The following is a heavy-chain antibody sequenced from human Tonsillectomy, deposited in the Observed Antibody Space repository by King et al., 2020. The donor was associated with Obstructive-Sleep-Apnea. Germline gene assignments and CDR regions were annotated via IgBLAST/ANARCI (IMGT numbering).Heavy chain of an antibody. CDR1: QFTFSDYD. Sequence: VQLVESGGGFVKPGGSLRLSCAASQFTFSDYDMSWIRQAPGRGLECLSYISSSGYTIYYADSVKGRFTISRDYAKNSLDLQMDSLRAEDTAVYFCARRGSGSSWPFFDYWGQGTLVPVSS. J-gene: IGHJ4*02. V-gene: IGHV3-11*01. CDR2: ISSSGYTI. D-gene: IGHD6-13*01. CDR3: ARRGSGSSWPFFDY.